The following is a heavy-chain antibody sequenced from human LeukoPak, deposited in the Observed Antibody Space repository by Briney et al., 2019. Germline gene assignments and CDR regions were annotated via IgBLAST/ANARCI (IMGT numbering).Heavy chain of an antibody. D-gene: IGHD6-6*01. CDR3: ARLAARPASGSHYYYMDV. V-gene: IGHV1-46*01. CDR2: INPSGGST. J-gene: IGHJ6*03. Sequence: ASVKVSCKASGYTFTSYYMHWVRQAPGQGLEWMGIINPSGGSTSYAQKFQGRVTMTRDMSTSTDYMELSSLRSDDTAVYHCARLAARPASGSHYYYMDVWGKGTTVTVSS. CDR1: GYTFTSYY.